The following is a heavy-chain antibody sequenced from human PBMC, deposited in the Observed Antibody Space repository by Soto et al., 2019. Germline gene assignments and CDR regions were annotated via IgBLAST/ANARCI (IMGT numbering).Heavy chain of an antibody. Sequence: GRSLRLSCAASGFTFSSYAMSWVRQAPGKGLEWVSAISGSGGSTYYADSVKGRFTISRDNSKNTLYLQMNRLRAEDTAVYYCAKSDWDDYGDYDYYYGMDVWGQGTTVTVSS. CDR3: AKSDWDDYGDYDYYYGMDV. D-gene: IGHD4-17*01. CDR2: ISGSGGST. CDR1: GFTFSSYA. V-gene: IGHV3-23*01. J-gene: IGHJ6*02.